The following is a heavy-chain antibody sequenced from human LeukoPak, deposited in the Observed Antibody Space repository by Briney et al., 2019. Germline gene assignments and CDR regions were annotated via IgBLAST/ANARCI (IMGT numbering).Heavy chain of an antibody. V-gene: IGHV1-8*01. CDR2: MNPNSGNT. Sequence: ASVTVSCKASVYTFTRYDINWVRQATGQGLEWMGWMNPNSGNTGYAQKFQGRVTMTRNTSISTAYMELSSLRSEDTAVYYCARGPPYDLVDCWGQGTLVTVSS. CDR1: VYTFTRYD. J-gene: IGHJ4*02. CDR3: ARGPPYDLVDC. D-gene: IGHD3-3*01.